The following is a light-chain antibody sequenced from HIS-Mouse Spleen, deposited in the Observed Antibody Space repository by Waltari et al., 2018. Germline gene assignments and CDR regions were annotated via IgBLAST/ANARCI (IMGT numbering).Light chain of an antibody. CDR3: QQSYSTPRT. CDR1: NSISSY. V-gene: IGKV1-39*01. J-gene: IGKJ1*01. CDR2: AAS. Sequence: DIQMTQSPSSLSASVGDRVTITCRASNSISSYLNWYQQKPGKAPKLLIYAASSLQSGVPSRFSGSGSGTDFTLTISSLKPEDFATYYCQQSYSTPRTFGQGTKVEIK.